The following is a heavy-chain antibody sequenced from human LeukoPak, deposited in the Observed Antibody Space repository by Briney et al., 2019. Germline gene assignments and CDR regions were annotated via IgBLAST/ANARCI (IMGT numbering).Heavy chain of an antibody. Sequence: PGGSLRLSCGASGFTFSSYSMNWVRQAPGKGLEWVSSISSSSDYIYYADSVKGRFTISRDNAKSSLYLQMISLRAEDTAVYYCARYDYGDLGRFDYWGQGTLVTVSS. CDR1: GFTFSSYS. CDR2: ISSSSDYI. V-gene: IGHV3-21*01. CDR3: ARYDYGDLGRFDY. D-gene: IGHD4-17*01. J-gene: IGHJ4*02.